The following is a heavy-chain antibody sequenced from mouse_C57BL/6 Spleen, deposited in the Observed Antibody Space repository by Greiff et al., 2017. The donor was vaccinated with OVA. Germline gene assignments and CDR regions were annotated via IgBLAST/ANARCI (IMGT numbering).Heavy chain of an antibody. CDR1: GFTFSDYY. CDR3: AREREERYARDY. J-gene: IGHJ4*01. Sequence: EVKLVESEGGLVQPGSSMKLSCTASGFTFSDYYMAWVRQVPEKGLEWVANINYDGSSTYYLDSLKSRFIISRDNAKNILYLQMSSLKSEDTATYYCAREREERYARDYWGQGTSVTVSS. V-gene: IGHV5-16*01. CDR2: INYDGSST.